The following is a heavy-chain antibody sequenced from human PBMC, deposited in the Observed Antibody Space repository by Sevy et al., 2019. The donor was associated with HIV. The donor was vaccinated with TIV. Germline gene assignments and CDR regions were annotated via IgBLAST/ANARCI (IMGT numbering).Heavy chain of an antibody. CDR1: GVIFNSHA. CDR2: MTGSGGTI. V-gene: IGHV3-23*01. CDR3: AKDGLYGGDFEYFQD. Sequence: GGSLRLSCAASGVIFNSHAMSWVRQAPGKGLEWVSSMTGSGGTIYYGDSVKGRFTISRDNSKNTLYLQMNSLRAEDTAVYYCAKDGLYGGDFEYFQDWGQGTLVTVSS. J-gene: IGHJ1*01. D-gene: IGHD2-21*02.